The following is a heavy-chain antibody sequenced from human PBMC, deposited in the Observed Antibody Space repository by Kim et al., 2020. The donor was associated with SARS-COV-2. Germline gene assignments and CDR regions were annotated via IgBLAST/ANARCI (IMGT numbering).Heavy chain of an antibody. Sequence: ASVKVSCKASGYTFTSYGISWVRQAPGQGLEWMGWISAYNGNTNYAQKLQGRVTMTTDTSTSTAYMELRSLRSDDTAVYYCARDPLYYYDSSGYYVRFDYWGQGTLVTVSS. CDR2: ISAYNGNT. D-gene: IGHD3-22*01. V-gene: IGHV1-18*04. CDR3: ARDPLYYYDSSGYYVRFDY. CDR1: GYTFTSYG. J-gene: IGHJ4*02.